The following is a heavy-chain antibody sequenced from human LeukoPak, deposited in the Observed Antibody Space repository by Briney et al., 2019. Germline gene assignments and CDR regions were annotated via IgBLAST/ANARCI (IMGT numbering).Heavy chain of an antibody. D-gene: IGHD2/OR15-2a*01. CDR2: ISPYNGNT. CDR3: ARDNTWYFDL. Sequence: GASVKVSCTASGYTFSSYAISWVRQAPGQGLEWMGWISPYNGNTNSAQRFQGRVTMTTDTSTGAAYMELRSLRSDDTAVYYCARDNTWYFDLWGRGTLVTVSS. CDR1: GYTFSSYA. J-gene: IGHJ2*01. V-gene: IGHV1-18*01.